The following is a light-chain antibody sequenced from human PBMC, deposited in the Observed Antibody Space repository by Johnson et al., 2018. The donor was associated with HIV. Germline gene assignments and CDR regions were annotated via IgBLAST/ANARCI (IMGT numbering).Light chain of an antibody. Sequence: SVLTQSPSASGTPGQRVTISCSGSSSNIGSNTVNWYQQLPGTAPKLLIYENNKRPSGIPDRFSGSKSGTSATLGITGLPTGDEADYYCGTWDSSLSTYVFGSGTKVTVL. CDR2: ENN. J-gene: IGLJ1*01. CDR3: GTWDSSLSTYV. CDR1: SSNIGSNT. V-gene: IGLV1-51*02.